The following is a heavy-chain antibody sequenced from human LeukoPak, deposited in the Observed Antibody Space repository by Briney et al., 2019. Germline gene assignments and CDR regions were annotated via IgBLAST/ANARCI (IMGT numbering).Heavy chain of an antibody. D-gene: IGHD3-22*01. J-gene: IGHJ3*02. CDR1: GFTFSSYE. Sequence: GGSLRLSCAASGFTFSSYEMNWVRQAPGKGLEWVSYISSSGSTIYYADSVKGRFTISRDNAKNSLYLQMNSLRAEDTAVYYCASGYYDSSGYSDAFDIWGQGTMVTVSS. CDR3: ASGYYDSSGYSDAFDI. CDR2: ISSSGSTI. V-gene: IGHV3-48*03.